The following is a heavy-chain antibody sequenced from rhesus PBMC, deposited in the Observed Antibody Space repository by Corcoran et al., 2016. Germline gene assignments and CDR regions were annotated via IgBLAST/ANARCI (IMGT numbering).Heavy chain of an antibody. CDR3: VTLTGVDY. CDR1: GGSIRDYY. J-gene: IGHJ4*01. V-gene: IGHV4-165*02. D-gene: IGHD3-9*01. Sequence: QVQLQESGPGLVKPSETLSLTCAGSGGSIRDYYWNWIRQPPGKGLEWIGFIGGGRGDTSYNPSLKSRVTISTDTSKNQFSLRLTSVTAADTAVYYCVTLTGVDYWGQGVLVTVSS. CDR2: IGGGRGDT.